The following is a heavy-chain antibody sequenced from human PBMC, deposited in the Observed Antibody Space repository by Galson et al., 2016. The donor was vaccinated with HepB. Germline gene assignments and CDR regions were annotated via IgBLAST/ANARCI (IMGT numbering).Heavy chain of an antibody. Sequence: ETLSLTCTVSGGSISSSSYYWDWIRQPPGKGLEWIGSIYYTGSTYYNPSLKSRVTISVDTSKNQFSLKLSSVTAADTAVYYCARRAATYDSSGYYYGADGDYWGQGTLVTVSS. V-gene: IGHV4-39*01. D-gene: IGHD3-22*01. J-gene: IGHJ4*02. CDR1: GGSISSSSYY. CDR3: ARRAATYDSSGYYYGADGDY. CDR2: IYYTGST.